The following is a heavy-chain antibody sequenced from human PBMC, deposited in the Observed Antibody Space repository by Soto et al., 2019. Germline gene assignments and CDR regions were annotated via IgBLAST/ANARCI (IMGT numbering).Heavy chain of an antibody. Sequence: QVQLVQSGAEVKKPGASVKVSCKASGYTFTSYAMHWVRQAPGQRLEWMGWINAGNGNTKYSQKFQGRFTITRDTSASKAHMELSSLRSEDTAVYYCAHGRGNWYFDLWGRGTLVTVSS. CDR3: AHGRGNWYFDL. CDR2: INAGNGNT. V-gene: IGHV1-3*01. J-gene: IGHJ2*01. CDR1: GYTFTSYA. D-gene: IGHD2-15*01.